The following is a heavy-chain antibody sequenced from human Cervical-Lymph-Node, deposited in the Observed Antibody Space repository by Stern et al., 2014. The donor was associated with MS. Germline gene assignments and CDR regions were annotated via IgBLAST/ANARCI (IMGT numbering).Heavy chain of an antibody. V-gene: IGHV1-2*02. CDR2: IHPKTGGT. J-gene: IGHJ5*02. D-gene: IGHD6-13*01. Sequence: VHLVESGAEVKKPGASVKVSCKASGYTFNDNYLHWVRQAPGQGLEWMGWIHPKTGGTKYVQTFQGRVTMTRDTSTSTVFMELNRLTSDDTAVYYCARGGYSSSYYRFDPWGQGTLVIVSS. CDR1: GYTFNDNY. CDR3: ARGGYSSSYYRFDP.